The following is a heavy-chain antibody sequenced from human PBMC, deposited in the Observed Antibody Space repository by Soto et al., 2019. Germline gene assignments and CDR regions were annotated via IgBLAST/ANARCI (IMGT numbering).Heavy chain of an antibody. V-gene: IGHV1-2*02. D-gene: IGHD1-26*01. CDR1: GYIFTDYY. J-gene: IGHJ6*02. CDR2: INPNSGGT. Sequence: ASVKVSCKASGYIFTDYYMHWVRQAPGQGLEYMGWINPNSGGTNYAQKFQGRVTMTRDTSISTAYMELSRLRSDDTAVYYCARVQWELLYYYGMDVWGQGTTVTVSS. CDR3: ARVQWELLYYYGMDV.